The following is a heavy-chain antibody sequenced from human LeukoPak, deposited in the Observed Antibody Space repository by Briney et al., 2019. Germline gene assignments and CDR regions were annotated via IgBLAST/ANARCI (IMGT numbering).Heavy chain of an antibody. CDR2: ISSSSSTI. CDR3: ARGPISYYGSGSYYPTPLYHYYMDV. CDR1: GFTLSSYA. V-gene: IGHV3-48*01. Sequence: QPGGSLRLSCAASGFTLSSYAMNWVRQAPGKGLEWVSYISSSSSTIYCADSVKGRFTISRDNAKNSLYLQMNSLRAEDTAVYYCARGPISYYGSGSYYPTPLYHYYMDVWGKGTTVTVSS. D-gene: IGHD3-10*01. J-gene: IGHJ6*03.